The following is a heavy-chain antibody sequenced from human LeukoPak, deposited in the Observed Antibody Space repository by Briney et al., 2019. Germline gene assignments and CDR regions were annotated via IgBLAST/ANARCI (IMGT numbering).Heavy chain of an antibody. CDR3: AREGIGSYYFDY. V-gene: IGHV3-66*01. CDR1: GFTVSSNY. J-gene: IGHJ4*02. Sequence: GGSLRLSCAASGFTVSSNYMSWVRQAPGKGPEWVSVIYSGGSTYFADSVKGRFTISRDNSRNTLYLQVNSLRAEDTAVYYCAREGIGSYYFDYWGQGTLVTVSS. CDR2: IYSGGST. D-gene: IGHD2-15*01.